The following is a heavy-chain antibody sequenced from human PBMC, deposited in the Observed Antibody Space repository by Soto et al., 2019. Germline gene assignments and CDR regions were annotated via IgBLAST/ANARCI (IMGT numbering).Heavy chain of an antibody. J-gene: IGHJ6*02. CDR1: GYSFTSHW. Sequence: GESLKISCKGSGYSFTSHWIGWVRQMPGKGLEWMGVIYPGDSDTRYSPSFQGQVTISADKSISTAYLQWSRLKASDTAMYYCAGPLRVLEGYTQVTNLGMDVWGQETTVAVSS. V-gene: IGHV5-51*01. CDR3: AGPLRVLEGYTQVTNLGMDV. D-gene: IGHD3-3*01. CDR2: IYPGDSDT.